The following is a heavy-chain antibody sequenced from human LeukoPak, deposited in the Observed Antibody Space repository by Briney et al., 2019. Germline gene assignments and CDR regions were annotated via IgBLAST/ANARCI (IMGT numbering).Heavy chain of an antibody. V-gene: IGHV4-30-2*01. Sequence: PSQTLSLTCTVSGGSINSGDYYWSWIRQPPGKGLEWIGHTYHGGSTYYNPSLKGRVTISVDRSNNQFSLKLSSVTAADTAVYYCVRAPYYYDSSGYRSGAFDIWGQGTMVTVSS. D-gene: IGHD3-22*01. CDR1: GGSINSGDYY. CDR2: TYHGGST. CDR3: VRAPYYYDSSGYRSGAFDI. J-gene: IGHJ3*02.